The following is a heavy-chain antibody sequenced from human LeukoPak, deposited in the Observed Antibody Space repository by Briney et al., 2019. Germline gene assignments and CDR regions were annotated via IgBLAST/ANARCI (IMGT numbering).Heavy chain of an antibody. CDR2: INWNGGST. J-gene: IGHJ4*02. CDR1: GFTFDDYG. Sequence: HGGSLRLSCAASGFTFDDYGMSWVRQAPGKGLEWVSGINWNGGSTGYADSVKGRFTISRDNAKNSLYLQMNSLRAEDTALYYCARVTVNCSGGSCSSSFDYWGQGTLVTVSS. CDR3: ARVTVNCSGGSCSSSFDY. D-gene: IGHD2-15*01. V-gene: IGHV3-20*04.